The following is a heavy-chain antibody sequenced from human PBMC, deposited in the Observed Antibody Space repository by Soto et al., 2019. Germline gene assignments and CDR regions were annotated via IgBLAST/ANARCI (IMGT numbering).Heavy chain of an antibody. J-gene: IGHJ4*02. V-gene: IGHV4-59*01. CDR2: IYYSGST. CDR1: GGSISSYY. Sequence: SETLSLTCTASGGSISSYYWSWIRQPPGKGLEWIGYIYYSGSTNYNPSLKSRVTISVDTSKNQFSLKLSSVTAADTAVYYCARGTPNIPFDYWGQGTLVTVSS. D-gene: IGHD2-2*01. CDR3: ARGTPNIPFDY.